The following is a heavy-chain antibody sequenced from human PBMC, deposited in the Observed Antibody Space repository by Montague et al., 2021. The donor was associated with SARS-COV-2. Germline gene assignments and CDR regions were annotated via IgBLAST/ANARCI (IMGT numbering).Heavy chain of an antibody. J-gene: IGHJ4*02. CDR1: GGPLSGYF. CDR2: ISHGGAT. D-gene: IGHD4-17*01. Sequence: SETLSLTCGVSGGPLSGYFWSWIRQTPGKGLEWIGEISHGGATKYNPTLKSRATVSVDTSRNQFSLKLNSVTAADTAVYYCARHLNYRDYGGDDYWGQGTLVTVSS. CDR3: ARHLNYRDYGGDDY. V-gene: IGHV4-34*01.